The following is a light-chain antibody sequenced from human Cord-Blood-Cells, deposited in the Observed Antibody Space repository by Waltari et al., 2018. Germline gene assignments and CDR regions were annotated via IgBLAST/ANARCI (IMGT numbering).Light chain of an antibody. J-gene: IGKJ1*01. CDR3: QQYSNWPRT. CDR2: GAS. CDR1: QSVSSN. Sequence: EIVLTQSPATLSLSPGERATLSCRASQSVSSNLAWYQQKPGQAPRLLIYGASTRATGIPARFSGSGSGTDFTLTISSLEPEDFAVYYCQQYSNWPRTFGQGTKVEIK. V-gene: IGKV3-11*01.